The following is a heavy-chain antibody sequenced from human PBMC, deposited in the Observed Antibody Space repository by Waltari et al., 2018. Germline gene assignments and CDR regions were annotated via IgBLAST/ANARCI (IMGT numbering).Heavy chain of an antibody. CDR3: ARVRFSLAAGNWFDP. V-gene: IGHV3-21*01. J-gene: IGHJ5*02. D-gene: IGHD6-25*01. CDR1: GFTFSSYS. Sequence: EVQLVESGGGLVKPGGSLRLSCAASGFTFSSYSMNWVRQAPGKGLEWVSSISSSSSYIYYADSVKGRFTISRDNAKNSLYLQMNSLRAEDTAVYYCARVRFSLAAGNWFDPWGQGTLVTVSS. CDR2: ISSSSSYI.